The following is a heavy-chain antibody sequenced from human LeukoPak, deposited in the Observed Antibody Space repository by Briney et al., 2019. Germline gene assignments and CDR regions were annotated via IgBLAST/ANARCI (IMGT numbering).Heavy chain of an antibody. CDR1: GYTFTSYA. CDR3: ATTDIVVVSAKKTSGTLNYYYYMDV. Sequence: ASVKVSCKASGYTFTSYAMNWVRQAPGQGLEWMGWINTNTGNPTYAQGFTGRFVFSLDTSVSTAYLQISSLKAEDTAVYYCATTDIVVVSAKKTSGTLNYYYYMDVWGKGTTVTVSS. J-gene: IGHJ6*03. D-gene: IGHD2-2*01. V-gene: IGHV7-4-1*02. CDR2: INTNTGNP.